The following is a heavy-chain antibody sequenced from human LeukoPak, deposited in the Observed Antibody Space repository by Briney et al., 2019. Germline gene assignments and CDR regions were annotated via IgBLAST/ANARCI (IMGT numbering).Heavy chain of an antibody. D-gene: IGHD6-13*01. CDR3: ATPAAGPGAEYSLY. Sequence: NPGGSLRLSCAGSGFIFSGYWMHWVRQAPGKGLEWVSSIDFTSRYIYNADSVKGRFTTSRDNAKNSLDLQMNSLKVEDTAVYYCATPAAGPGAEYSLYWGQGTLVIVSS. CDR1: GFIFSGYW. J-gene: IGHJ1*01. CDR2: IDFTSRYI. V-gene: IGHV3-21*01.